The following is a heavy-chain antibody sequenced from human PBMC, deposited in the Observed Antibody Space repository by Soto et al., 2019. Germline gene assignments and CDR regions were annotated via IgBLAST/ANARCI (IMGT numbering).Heavy chain of an antibody. CDR3: AKERYCSSTSCRARHNWFDP. J-gene: IGHJ5*02. CDR1: GFTFSSYG. V-gene: IGHV3-30*18. CDR2: ISYDGSNK. Sequence: PGGSLRLSCAASGFTFSSYGMHWVRQAPGKGLEWVAVISYDGSNKYYADSVKGRFTISRDNSKNTLYLQMNSLRAEDTAVYYCAKERYCSSTSCRARHNWFDPWGQGTLVTVSS. D-gene: IGHD2-2*01.